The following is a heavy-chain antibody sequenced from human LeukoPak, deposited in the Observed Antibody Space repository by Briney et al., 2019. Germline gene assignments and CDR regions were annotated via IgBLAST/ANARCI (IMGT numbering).Heavy chain of an antibody. CDR3: TTGPLWFGELRYFDY. J-gene: IGHJ4*02. CDR2: IKSKTDGGTT. D-gene: IGHD3-10*01. Sequence: GGSLRLSCAASGFTFSNAWKSWVRQAPGKGLEWVGRIKSKTDGGTTDYAAPVKGRFTISRDDSKNTLYLQMNSLKTEDTAVYYCTTGPLWFGELRYFDYWGQGTLVTVSS. V-gene: IGHV3-15*01. CDR1: GFTFSNAW.